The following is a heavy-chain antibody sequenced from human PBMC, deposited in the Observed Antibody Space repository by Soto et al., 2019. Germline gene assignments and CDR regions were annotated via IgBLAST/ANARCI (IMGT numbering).Heavy chain of an antibody. CDR1: GFTFSSNW. J-gene: IGHJ4*02. CDR3: ARGGEVGAGQYYLDDS. Sequence: EVQLVESGGDLVQPGGSLRLSCEASGFTFSSNWMHWVRQGPGKGLGWVSRRNPDGSTRGYADSVKGRFTISRDNARNTVFLQMSSLRAEDTAVYYCARGGEVGAGQYYLDDSWGQGTLVTVSS. CDR2: RNPDGSTR. V-gene: IGHV3-74*01. D-gene: IGHD2-21*01.